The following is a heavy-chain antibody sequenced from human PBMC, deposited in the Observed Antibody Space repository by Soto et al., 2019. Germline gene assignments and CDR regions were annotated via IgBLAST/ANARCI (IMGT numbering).Heavy chain of an antibody. CDR1: GFTFSTYW. J-gene: IGHJ6*02. Sequence: GGSLRLSCTASGFTFSTYWMSWVRQAPGMGLEWVANIGEDGSEKYYVDSVKGRFAISRDNAKNSLYLQMNSLRADDTAVYYCARGSGGHNYYYGMDVWGQGTTVTVSS. CDR3: ARGSGGHNYYYGMDV. CDR2: IGEDGSEK. D-gene: IGHD2-15*01. V-gene: IGHV3-7*03.